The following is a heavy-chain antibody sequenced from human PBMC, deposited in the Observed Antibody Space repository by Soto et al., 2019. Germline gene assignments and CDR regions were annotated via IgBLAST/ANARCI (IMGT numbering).Heavy chain of an antibody. V-gene: IGHV3-23*01. D-gene: IGHD6-13*01. CDR2: ISGSGGST. Sequence: EVQLLESGGGLVQPGGSLRLSCAASGFTFSNYAMNWVRQAPGKGLEWVSVISGSGGSTYYADSVKGRFTISRDNSKNTLYLQMNSLRAEDTAVYYCARRSSSRYFDYWGQGTLVTVSS. CDR3: ARRSSSRYFDY. J-gene: IGHJ4*02. CDR1: GFTFSNYA.